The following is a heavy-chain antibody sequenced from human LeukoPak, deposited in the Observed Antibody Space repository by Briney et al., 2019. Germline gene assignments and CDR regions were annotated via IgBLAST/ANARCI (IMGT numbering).Heavy chain of an antibody. V-gene: IGHV3-23*01. Sequence: SGFXXXSYAMSWVRQAPGKGLEWVSAISGSGGSTYYADSVKGRFTISRDNSKNTLYLQMNSLRAEDTAVYYCAKRRLAYSAAGREDWFDPWGQGTLVTVSS. CDR1: GFXXXSYA. CDR3: AKRRLAYSAAGREDWFDP. D-gene: IGHD6-13*01. CDR2: ISGSGGST. J-gene: IGHJ5*02.